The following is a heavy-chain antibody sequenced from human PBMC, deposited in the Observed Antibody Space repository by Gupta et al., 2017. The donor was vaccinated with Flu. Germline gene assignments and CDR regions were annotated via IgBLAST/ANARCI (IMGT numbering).Heavy chain of an antibody. Sequence: HWVRQAPGRGLEWVAVMWSDGSSKYYADSVKGRFTISRDTSKNTVYLEMNSLRADDTAVYYCARVSLADCSGGSCRGLDYWGQGTRVIVSA. CDR3: ARVSLADCSGGSCRGLDY. CDR2: MWSDGSSK. V-gene: IGHV3-33*01. D-gene: IGHD2-15*01. J-gene: IGHJ4*02.